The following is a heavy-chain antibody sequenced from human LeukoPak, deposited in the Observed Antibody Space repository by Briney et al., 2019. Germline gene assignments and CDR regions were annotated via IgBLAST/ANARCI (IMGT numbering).Heavy chain of an antibody. CDR3: AKVQEGSYDFWSGYCFDY. CDR1: GFTFSSYA. V-gene: IGHV3-23*01. CDR2: ISGSGGST. D-gene: IGHD3-3*01. Sequence: GGSLRLSCAASGFTFSSYAMHWVRQAPGKGLEWVSAISGSGGSTYYADSVKGRFTISRDNSKNTLYLQMNSLRAEDTAVYYCAKVQEGSYDFWSGYCFDYWGQGTLVTVSS. J-gene: IGHJ4*02.